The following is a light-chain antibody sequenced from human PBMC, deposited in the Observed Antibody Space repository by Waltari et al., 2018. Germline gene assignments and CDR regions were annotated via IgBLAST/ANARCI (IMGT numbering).Light chain of an antibody. CDR1: SGSISNV. CDR3: QTGGHGTGV. J-gene: IGLJ3*02. Sequence: LVLTQSPSASASLGAPVKLTCTLTSGSISNVIAWLPQQPGKGHRDLKKVNSDGIHTKGDDIPARFSASNSGTEYYLTISSLQSEDEVDYYCQTGGHGTGVFGGGTKLTVL. CDR2: VNSDGIH. V-gene: IGLV4-69*01.